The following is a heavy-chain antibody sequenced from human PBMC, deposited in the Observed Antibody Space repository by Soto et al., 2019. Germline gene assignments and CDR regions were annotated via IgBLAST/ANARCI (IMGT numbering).Heavy chain of an antibody. CDR3: ARQGFGPLHGLVDV. Sequence: LFLTCAVSGGSMSRGGYSWSWIRQPPGKGMEWIGYVHHSGSSNYNPSLQSRVAISLDTSKSQFSLKVTSVTATDTAVYYCARQGFGPLHGLVDVWGQGTTVTVSS. J-gene: IGHJ6*02. V-gene: IGHV4-61*08. D-gene: IGHD3-10*01. CDR1: GGSMSRGGYS. CDR2: VHHSGSS.